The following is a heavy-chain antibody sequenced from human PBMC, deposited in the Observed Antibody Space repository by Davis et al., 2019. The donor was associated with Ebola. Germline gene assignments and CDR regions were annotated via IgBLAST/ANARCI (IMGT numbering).Heavy chain of an antibody. D-gene: IGHD3-3*01. Sequence: GGSLRLSCAASGFTFSSYGMHWVRQAPGKGLEWVAVIWYDGSNKYYADSVKGRFTISRDNSKNTLYLQMNSLRAEDTAVYYCARDRITIFGVVTRYYGMDVWGQGTTVTVSS. J-gene: IGHJ6*02. CDR2: IWYDGSNK. V-gene: IGHV3-33*01. CDR3: ARDRITIFGVVTRYYGMDV. CDR1: GFTFSSYG.